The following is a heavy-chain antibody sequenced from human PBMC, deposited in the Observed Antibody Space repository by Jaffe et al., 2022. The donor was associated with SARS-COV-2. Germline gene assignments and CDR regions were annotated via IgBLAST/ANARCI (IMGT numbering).Heavy chain of an antibody. D-gene: IGHD2-21*02. CDR2: ISSDGNSI. V-gene: IGHV3-30*04. J-gene: IGHJ2*01. CDR3: ARPYCGHDCSPALKGWYFDV. Sequence: QVQLVESGGGVVQPGRSLRLSCAASGFTFRSNAMHWVRQAPGKGLEWVAVISSDGNSIYYADSVKGRFTISRDNSKSTLFLQTNSLRAEDTAVYYCARPYCGHDCSPALKGWYFDVWGRGTLVTVSS. CDR1: GFTFRSNA.